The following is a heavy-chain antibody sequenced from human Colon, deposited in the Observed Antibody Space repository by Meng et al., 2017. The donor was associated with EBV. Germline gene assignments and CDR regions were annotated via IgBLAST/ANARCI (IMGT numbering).Heavy chain of an antibody. CDR3: ARVVTALWGYYFDY. D-gene: IGHD2-21*02. Sequence: GHVEVAGPRVGKPSGTLSRNCEVSGGSNSSSNLWRWVRPRAGKGLEWIGEIYHSGSTNYNPSLKSRVTISVDKSKNQFSLKLSSVTAADTAVYYCARVVTALWGYYFDYWGQGTLVTVSS. J-gene: IGHJ4*02. CDR1: GGSNSSSNL. CDR2: IYHSGST. V-gene: IGHV4-4*02.